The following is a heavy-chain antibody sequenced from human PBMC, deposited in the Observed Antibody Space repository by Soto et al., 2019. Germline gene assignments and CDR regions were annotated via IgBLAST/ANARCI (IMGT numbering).Heavy chain of an antibody. Sequence: EVQLLQSGGGLVQPGGSLRLSCAASGFTFSSYAISWVRQAPGKGLEWVSAISNSGGNTYYADSVMGRFTISRDNSKNTLFLQMNSLRAEDTAICYCAKEWGRPLDYWGQGSLVTVSS. V-gene: IGHV3-23*01. D-gene: IGHD7-27*01. CDR2: ISNSGGNT. J-gene: IGHJ4*02. CDR1: GFTFSSYA. CDR3: AKEWGRPLDY.